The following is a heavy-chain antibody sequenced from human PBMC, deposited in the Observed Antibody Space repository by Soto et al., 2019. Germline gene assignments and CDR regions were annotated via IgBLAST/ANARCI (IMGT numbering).Heavy chain of an antibody. CDR2: IYYSGST. CDR3: AKRSIGGDWYSYGAFDI. CDR1: GGSISSSSYY. J-gene: IGHJ3*02. D-gene: IGHD1-26*01. Sequence: QLQLQESGPGLVKPSETLSLTCTVSGGSISSSSYYWGWIRQPPGKGLEWIGSIYYSGSTYYNPSLKSRVTISVDTSKNQFSLKLSSVTAADTAVYYCAKRSIGGDWYSYGAFDIWGQGTMVTVSS. V-gene: IGHV4-39*01.